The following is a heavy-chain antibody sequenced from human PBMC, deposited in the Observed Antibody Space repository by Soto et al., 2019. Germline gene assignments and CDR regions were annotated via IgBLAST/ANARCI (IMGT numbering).Heavy chain of an antibody. Sequence: PSETLSLTCSVSGDSISSYYWSWIGQSAGKGLEWIGRIYISGDTNYNPSLKSRVTMSVDTSKNQLSLKLNSVTAADTAVYYCAREYTETVDGPTPYYFDYWGQATPVTVSS. CDR2: IYISGDT. D-gene: IGHD6-19*01. V-gene: IGHV4-4*07. CDR3: AREYTETVDGPTPYYFDY. J-gene: IGHJ4*02. CDR1: GDSISSYY.